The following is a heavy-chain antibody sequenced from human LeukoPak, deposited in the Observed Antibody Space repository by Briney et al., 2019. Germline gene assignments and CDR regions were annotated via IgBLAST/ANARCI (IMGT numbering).Heavy chain of an antibody. J-gene: IGHJ4*02. V-gene: IGHV3-23*01. CDR3: AKDYLFWDTAMAQDY. Sequence: GGSLRLSCAASGFTFSDYYMSWIRQAPGKGLEWVSAISGSGGSTYYADSVKGRFTISRDNSKNTLYLQMNSLRAEDTAVYYCAKDYLFWDTAMAQDYWGQGTLVTVSS. D-gene: IGHD5-18*01. CDR1: GFTFSDYY. CDR2: ISGSGGST.